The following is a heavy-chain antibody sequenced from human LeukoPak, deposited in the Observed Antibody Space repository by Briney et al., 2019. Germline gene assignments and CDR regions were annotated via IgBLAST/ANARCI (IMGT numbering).Heavy chain of an antibody. V-gene: IGHV3-30*01. D-gene: IGHD3-10*01. CDR1: GFTLCNYA. CDR3: ARDSTYYYDSGSSGPHYFDN. CDR2: ISSGGTYE. Sequence: RGSLRLSCAASGFTLCNYAIHWVRQGPGKGLEWVSLISSGGTYEYYADSVEGRFTISRDNSKNTLYLQLNSLRAEDTAVYYCARDSTYYYDSGSSGPHYFDNWGQGTLVTVSS. J-gene: IGHJ4*02.